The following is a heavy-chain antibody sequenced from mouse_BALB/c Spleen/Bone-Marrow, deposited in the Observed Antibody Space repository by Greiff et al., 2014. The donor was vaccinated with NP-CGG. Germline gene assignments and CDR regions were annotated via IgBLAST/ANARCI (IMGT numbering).Heavy chain of an antibody. CDR1: GYTFTSYW. CDR2: IYPGDGDT. V-gene: IGHV1-87*01. CDR3: ARALHYYGSSYGAMDY. J-gene: IGHJ4*01. D-gene: IGHD1-1*01. Sequence: VQRVESGAELARPGASVKLSCKASGYTFTSYWMQWIKQRPGQGLEWIGAIYPGDGDTRFTQKFKGKATLTADKSSSTAYMQLSSLASEDSAVYYCARALHYYGSSYGAMDYWGQGTSVTVSS.